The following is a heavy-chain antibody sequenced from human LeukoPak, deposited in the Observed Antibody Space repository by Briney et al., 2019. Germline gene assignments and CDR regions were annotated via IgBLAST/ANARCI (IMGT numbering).Heavy chain of an antibody. CDR1: GLTFHDYA. D-gene: IGHD3-10*01. CDR2: VSWNSGSV. V-gene: IGHV3-9*03. J-gene: IGHJ4*02. CDR3: AKAGYDYGSGSYYYFDY. Sequence: GISLTVSCAASGLTFHDYALHWVRQAPGKGLEGVSGVSWNSGSVGYADSLKGRFNISRDNAKNSLYLQMNSMRAEDMALYYCAKAGYDYGSGSYYYFDYWGQGTMVTVSS.